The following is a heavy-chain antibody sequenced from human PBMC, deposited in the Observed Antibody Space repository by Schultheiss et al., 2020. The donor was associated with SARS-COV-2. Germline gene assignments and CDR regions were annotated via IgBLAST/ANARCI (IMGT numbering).Heavy chain of an antibody. CDR3: ARQEGTGAN. D-gene: IGHD3-10*01. CDR1: GASINNDNW. V-gene: IGHV4-4*02. J-gene: IGHJ4*02. Sequence: GFLRLSCAVSGASINNDNWWFSWVRQPPGKGLEWIGEINHSGSTNYNPSLKSRVTISVDTSKNHFSLRMTSVTPADTAVYYCARQEGTGANWGRGILVTVAS. CDR2: INHSGST.